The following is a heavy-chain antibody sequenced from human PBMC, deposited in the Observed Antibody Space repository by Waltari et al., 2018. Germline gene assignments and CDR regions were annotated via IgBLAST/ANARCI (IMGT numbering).Heavy chain of an antibody. J-gene: IGHJ4*02. Sequence: QVQLVESGGGVVQPGRSLRLSCAASGFTFSSYAMHWVRQAPGKGLAWVAVISYDGSNKYYADSVKGRFTISRDNSKNTLYLQMNSLRAEDTAVYYCARPPAAYDSSGYYFDYWGQGTLVTVSS. CDR2: ISYDGSNK. CDR1: GFTFSSYA. CDR3: ARPPAAYDSSGYYFDY. V-gene: IGHV3-30-3*01. D-gene: IGHD3-22*01.